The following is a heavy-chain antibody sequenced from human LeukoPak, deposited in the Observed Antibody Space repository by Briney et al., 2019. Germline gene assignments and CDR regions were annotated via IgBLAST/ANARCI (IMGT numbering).Heavy chain of an antibody. CDR2: ISGSGGST. J-gene: IGHJ4*02. V-gene: IGHV3-23*01. CDR3: AKDFRIGYSAHFDY. D-gene: IGHD2-21*01. Sequence: GGSLRLSCAASGFTFNSHGMTWVRQAPGKGLEWVSAISGSGGSTYYADSVKGRFTISRDNSKNTLYLQMDSLRGEDTAVYYCAKDFRIGYSAHFDYWGQGALVTVSS. CDR1: GFTFNSHG.